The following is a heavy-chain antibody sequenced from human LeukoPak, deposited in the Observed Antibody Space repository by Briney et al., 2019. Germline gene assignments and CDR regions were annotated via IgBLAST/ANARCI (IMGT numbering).Heavy chain of an antibody. Sequence: GASVKVSCKASGYTFTDYYMHWVRQAPGQGLEWMGRINPNSGDTTYAQNFQGRVTMTRDTSMTTAYMEVSRLRSDDTAVYYCARDLPSTPNWELDYWGQGTLVTVSS. J-gene: IGHJ4*02. CDR2: INPNSGDT. D-gene: IGHD7-27*01. CDR1: GYTFTDYY. V-gene: IGHV1-2*06. CDR3: ARDLPSTPNWELDY.